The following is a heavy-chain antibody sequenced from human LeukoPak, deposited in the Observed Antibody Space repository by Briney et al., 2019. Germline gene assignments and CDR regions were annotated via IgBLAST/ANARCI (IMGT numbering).Heavy chain of an antibody. Sequence: GGSLRLSCAASGFTFSSYAMHWVRQAPGKGLEWVAVISYDESNKYYADSVKGRFTISRDNSKNTLYLQMNSLRAEDTAVYYCAKEDVEYYYGSGSYSSWGQGTLVTVSS. CDR3: AKEDVEYYYGSGSYSS. CDR1: GFTFSSYA. V-gene: IGHV3-30*04. D-gene: IGHD3-10*01. J-gene: IGHJ5*02. CDR2: ISYDESNK.